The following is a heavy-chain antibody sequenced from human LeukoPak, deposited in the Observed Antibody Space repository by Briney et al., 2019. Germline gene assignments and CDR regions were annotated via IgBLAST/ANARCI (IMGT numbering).Heavy chain of an antibody. V-gene: IGHV3-30*03. CDR2: ISGDGSDK. CDR1: GFTFSSYG. J-gene: IGHJ4*02. CDR3: VPSFSGSFV. D-gene: IGHD3-10*01. Sequence: PGRSLRLSCAASGFTFSSYGMNWVRQAPGKGLEWVAVISGDGSDKYYGDSVQGRFTISRDDSENTLFLEMKSLRAEDTAEYYCVPSFSGSFVWGQGTPVTVSS.